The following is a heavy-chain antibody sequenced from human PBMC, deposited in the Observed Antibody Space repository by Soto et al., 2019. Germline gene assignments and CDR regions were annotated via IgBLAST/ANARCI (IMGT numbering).Heavy chain of an antibody. CDR2: IIPILGIA. CDR1: GGTFSSYT. CDR3: ARVWYSSGCYPIDY. J-gene: IGHJ4*02. Sequence: QVQLVQSGAEVKKPGSSVKVSCKASGGTFSSYTISWVRQAPGQGLEWMGRIIPILGIANYAQKFQGRVTITPDKSTSTAYMELSSLRSEDMDVYYCARVWYSSGCYPIDYWGQGTLVTVSS. V-gene: IGHV1-69*02. D-gene: IGHD6-19*01.